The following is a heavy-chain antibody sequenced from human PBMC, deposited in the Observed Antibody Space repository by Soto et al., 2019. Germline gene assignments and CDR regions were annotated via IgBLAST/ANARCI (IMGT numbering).Heavy chain of an antibody. Sequence: QEQLQESGPGLVKPSQTLSLTCTVTGVTMTFGDQYWTRIRQRPGEGLEWFGYINHRGSLYYNPSLQSRVSMSVDMTKNQFSLNLSSVTAADTAVYYCARELPQRQGRNMDVWGQGTTVTVSS. J-gene: IGHJ6*02. CDR1: GVTMTFGDQY. CDR2: INHRGSL. V-gene: IGHV4-31*03. D-gene: IGHD1-1*01. CDR3: ARELPQRQGRNMDV.